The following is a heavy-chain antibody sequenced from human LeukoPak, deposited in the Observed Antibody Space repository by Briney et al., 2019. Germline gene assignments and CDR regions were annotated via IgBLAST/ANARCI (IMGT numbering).Heavy chain of an antibody. CDR1: GGSISSSSYY. CDR3: ARVPGSGRAPRPYYMDV. D-gene: IGHD1-26*01. Sequence: PSETLSLTCTVSGGSISSSSYYWGWIRQPPGKGLEWIGSIYYSGSTYYNPSLKSRVTISVDTSKNQFSLKLSSVTAADTAVYYCARVPGSGRAPRPYYMDVWGKGTTVTVSS. V-gene: IGHV4-39*07. CDR2: IYYSGST. J-gene: IGHJ6*03.